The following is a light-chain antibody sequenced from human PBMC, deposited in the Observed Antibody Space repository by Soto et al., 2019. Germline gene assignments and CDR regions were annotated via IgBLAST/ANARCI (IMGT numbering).Light chain of an antibody. V-gene: IGLV2-8*01. CDR3: SSYVTDNSLI. J-gene: IGLJ2*01. Sequence: QTVVTQPPSASGSPGQSVTISCTGTSRDVGGHDYVSWYQQHPGKAPKLMIYELSKRPSGVPDRFSGSKSGNTASLTVSGLQAEDEADYYCSSYVTDNSLIFGGGTKLTVL. CDR1: SRDVGGHDY. CDR2: ELS.